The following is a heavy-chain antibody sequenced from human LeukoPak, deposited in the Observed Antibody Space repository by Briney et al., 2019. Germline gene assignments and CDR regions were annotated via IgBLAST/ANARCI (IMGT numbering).Heavy chain of an antibody. CDR2: INPSGGST. Sequence: ASVKVSCKASGYTFTSYYMHWVRQAPGQGLEWMGIINPSGGSTSYAQKFQGRVTMTRDTSTSTVYMELSSLRSEDTAVYYCARSRSSWQYYYYYMDVWGKGTTVTVSS. D-gene: IGHD6-13*01. V-gene: IGHV1-46*01. CDR3: ARSRSSWQYYYYYMDV. CDR1: GYTFTSYY. J-gene: IGHJ6*03.